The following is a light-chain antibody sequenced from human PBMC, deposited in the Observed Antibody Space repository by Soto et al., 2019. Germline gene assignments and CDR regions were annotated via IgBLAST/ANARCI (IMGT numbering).Light chain of an antibody. Sequence: EIVLTQSPATLSLSPGERATLSCRASQSVSSYLAWYQQKPGQAPRLLIYDASNRATGIPARFSGSGSGTDFTLTISSLEPEDFAVYHCQQRSNWPGTFGQGTKV. CDR2: DAS. V-gene: IGKV3-11*01. J-gene: IGKJ1*01. CDR1: QSVSSY. CDR3: QQRSNWPGT.